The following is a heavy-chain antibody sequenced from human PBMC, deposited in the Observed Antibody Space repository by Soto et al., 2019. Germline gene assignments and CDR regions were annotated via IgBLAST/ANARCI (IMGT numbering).Heavy chain of an antibody. J-gene: IGHJ5*02. Sequence: PSVTLSLTCTVSGGSISSYYWSWIRQPPGKGLEWIGYIYYSGSTNYNPSLKSRVTISVDTSKNQFSLKLSSVTAADTAVYYCARAPDWQNWFDPWGQGTLVTVS. V-gene: IGHV4-59*08. D-gene: IGHD3-9*01. CDR3: ARAPDWQNWFDP. CDR2: IYYSGST. CDR1: GGSISSYY.